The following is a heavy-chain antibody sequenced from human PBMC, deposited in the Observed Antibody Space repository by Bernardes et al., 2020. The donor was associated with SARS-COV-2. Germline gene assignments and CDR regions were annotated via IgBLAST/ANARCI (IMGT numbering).Heavy chain of an antibody. CDR3: TRGRHCTNGVCQNFAFDV. D-gene: IGHD2-8*01. CDR1: EIPLLKYA. J-gene: IGHJ3*01. CDR2: IGYGGDT. Sequence: GGAPRPPLSTSEIPLLKYALHRVRQTTGKGLEMGAGIGYGGDTLYLVSVKGRFSISRENAKNSLYLQMNSLRDRDTAVYYCTRGRHCTNGVCQNFAFDVWGQGTMVIVSS. V-gene: IGHV3-13*02.